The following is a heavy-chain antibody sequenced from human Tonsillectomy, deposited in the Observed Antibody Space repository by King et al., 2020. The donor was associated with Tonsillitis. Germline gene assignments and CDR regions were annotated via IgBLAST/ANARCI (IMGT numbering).Heavy chain of an antibody. CDR2: IYYSGST. CDR3: ARVGGGYDSSGYSVGYFDP. CDR1: GGSISSGDDY. Sequence: QLQESGPGLVKPSQTLSLTCTVSGGSISSGDDYWSWIRQPPGKGLEWIGYIYYSGSTYYNPSLKSRVTISVDTSKNQFSLKLSSVTAADTAVYYCARVGGGYDSSGYSVGYFDPWGRGTLVTVSS. D-gene: IGHD3-22*01. V-gene: IGHV4-30-4*01. J-gene: IGHJ2*01.